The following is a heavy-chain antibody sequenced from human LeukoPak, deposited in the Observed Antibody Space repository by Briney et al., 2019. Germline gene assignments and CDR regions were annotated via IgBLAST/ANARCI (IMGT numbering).Heavy chain of an antibody. Sequence: SETLSLTCTVSGGSISSYYWSWIRQPPGKGLEWIGYIYYSGSTNYNPSLKSRVTISVDTSKNQFSLKLSSVTAADTAVYYCARRKMGGSWPDYWGQGTLVTVSS. CDR3: ARRKMGGSWPDY. J-gene: IGHJ4*02. CDR1: GGSISSYY. D-gene: IGHD6-13*01. V-gene: IGHV4-59*08. CDR2: IYYSGST.